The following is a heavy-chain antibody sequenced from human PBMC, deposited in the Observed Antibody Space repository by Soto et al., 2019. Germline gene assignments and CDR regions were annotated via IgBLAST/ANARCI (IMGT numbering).Heavy chain of an antibody. CDR3: ARENSRISPRLFQH. J-gene: IGHJ1*01. D-gene: IGHD6-6*01. CDR2: ISPAGTNQ. V-gene: IGHV3-30-3*01. CDR1: GFIFSDYA. Sequence: PGESLKISCAASGFIFSDYAMHWARQAPGKGLEWVALISPAGTNQYYADSAKGRFTISRDNSKNTLYLQMNSLRPEDTGLYYCARENSRISPRLFQHWGHGTLVTVSS.